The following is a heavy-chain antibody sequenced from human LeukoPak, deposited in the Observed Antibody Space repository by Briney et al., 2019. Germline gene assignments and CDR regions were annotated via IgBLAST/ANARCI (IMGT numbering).Heavy chain of an antibody. D-gene: IGHD3-10*01. J-gene: IGHJ4*02. V-gene: IGHV1-18*01. CDR2: ISAYNHNT. CDR1: GYSFINFG. CDR3: ARAFTMVRGVIKAPMGY. Sequence: ASVKVSCKASGYSFINFGLSWVRQAPGQGLEWMGWISAYNHNTNYAQKFQGRVTMTRNTSISTAYMELSSLRSEDTAVYYCARAFTMVRGVIKAPMGYWGQRTLVTVSS.